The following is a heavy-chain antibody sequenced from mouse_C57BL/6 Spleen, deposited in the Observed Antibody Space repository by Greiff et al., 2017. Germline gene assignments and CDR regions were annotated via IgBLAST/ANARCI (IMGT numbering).Heavy chain of an antibody. CDR1: GYSFTGYY. CDR3: ARTLYDYGSSPRFDY. Sequence: VQLQQSGPELVKPGASVKISCKASGYSFTGYYMNWVKQSPEKSLEWIGEINPSTGGTTYNQKFKAKATLTVDKSSSTAYMQLKSLTSEDSAVYYCARTLYDYGSSPRFDYWGQGTTLTVSS. J-gene: IGHJ2*01. D-gene: IGHD1-1*01. V-gene: IGHV1-42*01. CDR2: INPSTGGT.